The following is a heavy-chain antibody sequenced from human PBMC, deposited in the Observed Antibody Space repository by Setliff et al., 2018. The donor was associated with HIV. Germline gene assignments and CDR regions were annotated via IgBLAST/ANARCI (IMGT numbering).Heavy chain of an antibody. CDR2: INHSGST. Sequence: SETLSLTCAVYGGSFSAYYWSWIRQPPGKGLEWIGEINHSGSTNYNPSLKSQVTISVDTSKNQFSLKLSSVTAADTAVYYCARGDYYYYGMDVWGQGTAVTVSS. V-gene: IGHV4-34*01. J-gene: IGHJ6*02. CDR3: ARGDYYYYGMDV. CDR1: GGSFSAYY.